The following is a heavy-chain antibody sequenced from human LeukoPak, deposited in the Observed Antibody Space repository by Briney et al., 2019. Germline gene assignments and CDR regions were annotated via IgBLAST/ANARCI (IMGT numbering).Heavy chain of an antibody. J-gene: IGHJ6*03. D-gene: IGHD4-17*01. V-gene: IGHV3-53*01. CDR3: ARNIHDYVLTHYYYYMDV. Sequence: PGGSLRLSCAASGLIVSGNYMSWVRKAPGKGLEWVSIINSDGFTYYADSVKGRFTISRDSSKNTLYLQMDSLRAEDTAVYYCARNIHDYVLTHYYYYMDVWGKGTTVTVSS. CDR2: INSDGFT. CDR1: GLIVSGNY.